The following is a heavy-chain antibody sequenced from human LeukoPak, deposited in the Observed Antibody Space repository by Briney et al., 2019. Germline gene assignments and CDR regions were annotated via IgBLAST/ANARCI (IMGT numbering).Heavy chain of an antibody. D-gene: IGHD4-17*01. CDR2: LSSTSSTI. CDR1: GFTFSSYW. J-gene: IGHJ4*02. V-gene: IGHV3-48*01. CDR3: VRDFTVTSADH. Sequence: PGGSLRLSCEVSGFTFSSYWMSWVRQAPGKGLEWVSYLSSTSSTIHYADSVKGRFTISRDNAKNSLYLQMNSLRAEDTAVYYCVRDFTVTSADHWGQGTLVTVSS.